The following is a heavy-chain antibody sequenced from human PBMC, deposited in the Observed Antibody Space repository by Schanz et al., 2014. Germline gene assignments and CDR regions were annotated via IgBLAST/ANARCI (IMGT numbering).Heavy chain of an antibody. CDR2: ISGSGGST. Sequence: EVQLLESGGGSVKPGGSLRLSCAASGFTFSDYYMTWMRQAPGKGLEWVSGISGSGGSTYDADSVKGRFTISRDNSKNTLYLQMNSLRAEDTAVYYCAKDHAGSDILTALGNWGQGTLVTVSS. CDR1: GFTFSDYY. D-gene: IGHD3-9*01. J-gene: IGHJ4*02. V-gene: IGHV3-23*01. CDR3: AKDHAGSDILTALGN.